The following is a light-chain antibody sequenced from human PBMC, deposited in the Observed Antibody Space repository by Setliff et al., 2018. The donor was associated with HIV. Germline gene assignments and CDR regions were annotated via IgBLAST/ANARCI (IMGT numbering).Light chain of an antibody. CDR2: DVT. CDR3: SSFAGRRQV. Sequence: QSALTQPRSVSGSPGQSVTIPCTGTSSDVGSYNFVTWYQQHPGKVPKLIIYDVTRQPSGGPDRFSGSRSGNTASLTISGLQAEDEADYYCSSFAGRRQVFGTGTKVTVL. CDR1: SSDVGSYNF. J-gene: IGLJ1*01. V-gene: IGLV2-11*01.